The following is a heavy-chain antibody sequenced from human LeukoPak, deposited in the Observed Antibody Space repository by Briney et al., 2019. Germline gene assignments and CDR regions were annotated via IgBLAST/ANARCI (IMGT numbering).Heavy chain of an antibody. CDR1: GGSISSSNW. D-gene: IGHD6-13*01. V-gene: IGHV4-4*02. CDR2: IYHSGST. J-gene: IGHJ5*01. Sequence: SGTLSLTCAVSGGSISSSNWWSWVRQPPGKGLEWIGEIYHSGSTNYNPFLKSRVTISVDKSKNQFSLKLSSVTAADTAVYYCARATSIAAAGNWFDYWGQGTLVTVSS. CDR3: ARATSIAAAGNWFDY.